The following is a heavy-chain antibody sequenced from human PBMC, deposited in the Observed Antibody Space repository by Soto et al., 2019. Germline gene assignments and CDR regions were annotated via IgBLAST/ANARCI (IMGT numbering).Heavy chain of an antibody. V-gene: IGHV1-69*06. CDR1: GGTFSSYA. CDR3: ATDISPSAGKYYYYYYGMDV. D-gene: IGHD1-1*01. Sequence: QVQLVQSGAEVKKPGSSVKVSCKASGGTFSSYAISWVRQAPGQGLEWMGGIIPIFGTANYAQKFQGRVTITADKSTSTAYMELSSLRSEDTAVYYCATDISPSAGKYYYYYYGMDVWGQGTTVTVSS. CDR2: IIPIFGTA. J-gene: IGHJ6*02.